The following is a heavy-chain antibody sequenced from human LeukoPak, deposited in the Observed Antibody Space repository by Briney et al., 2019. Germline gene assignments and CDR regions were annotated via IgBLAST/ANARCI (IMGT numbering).Heavy chain of an antibody. CDR3: ARLRRGVVPAARVYYFDY. Sequence: GGSLRLSCAASGFTVSSNYMSWVRQAPGKGLEWVSVIYSGGSTYYADSVKGRFTISRDNSKNTLYLQMNSLRAEDTAVYYCARLRRGVVPAARVYYFDYWGQGTLVTVSS. CDR2: IYSGGST. J-gene: IGHJ4*02. D-gene: IGHD2-2*01. V-gene: IGHV3-53*01. CDR1: GFTVSSNY.